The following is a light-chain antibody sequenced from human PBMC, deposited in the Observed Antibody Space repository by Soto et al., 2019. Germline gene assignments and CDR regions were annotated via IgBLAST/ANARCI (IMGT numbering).Light chain of an antibody. CDR2: GAS. Sequence: ETMMTQSPDTLSVSLGERATLSCRASQSLRSSLAWYQQKPGQAPRVLIYGASTRATGTPDRFSGSGSGTDFTLTITRLEPEDSALYYCQQYGSSVTFGGGTKVDIK. J-gene: IGKJ4*01. CDR1: QSLRSS. V-gene: IGKV3-20*01. CDR3: QQYGSSVT.